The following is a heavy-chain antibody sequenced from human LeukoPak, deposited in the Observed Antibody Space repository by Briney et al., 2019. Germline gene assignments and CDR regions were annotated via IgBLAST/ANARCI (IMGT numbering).Heavy chain of an antibody. J-gene: IGHJ6*02. V-gene: IGHV3-23*01. CDR2: ISGSGGST. Sequence: GGSLRLSCAASGFTFSSYAMSWVRQAPGKGLEWVSAISGSGGSTYYADSVKGRFTISRDNSKNTLYPQMNSLRAEDTAVYYCANFGDIVVVPAAREPYYYYGMDVWGQGTTVTVSS. D-gene: IGHD2-2*01. CDR1: GFTFSSYA. CDR3: ANFGDIVVVPAAREPYYYYGMDV.